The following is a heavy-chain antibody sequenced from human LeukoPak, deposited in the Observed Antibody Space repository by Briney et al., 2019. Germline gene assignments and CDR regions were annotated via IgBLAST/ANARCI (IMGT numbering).Heavy chain of an antibody. CDR2: IWYGGSNK. CDR1: GFTFSSYG. J-gene: IGHJ4*02. V-gene: IGHV3-30*02. Sequence: SGGSLRLSCAASGFTFSSYGMHWVRQAPGKGLEWVAVIWYGGSNKYYADSVKGRFTISRDNSKNTLYLQMNSLRAEDTAVYYCAKDVGIAAAGIDYWGQGTLVTVSS. D-gene: IGHD6-13*01. CDR3: AKDVGIAAAGIDY.